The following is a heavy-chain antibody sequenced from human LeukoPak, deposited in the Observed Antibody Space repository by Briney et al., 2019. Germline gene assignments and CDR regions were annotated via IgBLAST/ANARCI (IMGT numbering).Heavy chain of an antibody. V-gene: IGHV3-9*01. D-gene: IGHD1-26*01. Sequence: PGGSLRLFCAASGFTFDDYAMHWVRQAPGKGLEWVSGISWNSGSIGYADSVKGRFTISRDNAKNSLYLQMNSLRAEDTALYYCASGEVGASDYWGQGTLVTVSS. J-gene: IGHJ4*02. CDR1: GFTFDDYA. CDR3: ASGEVGASDY. CDR2: ISWNSGSI.